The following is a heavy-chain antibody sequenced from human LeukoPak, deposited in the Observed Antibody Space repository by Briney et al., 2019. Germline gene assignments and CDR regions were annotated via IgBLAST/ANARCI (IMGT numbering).Heavy chain of an antibody. J-gene: IGHJ6*03. V-gene: IGHV1-69*05. Sequence: SVKVSCKASGGTFRSYSITWARQAPGQGLEWMGGIMPLFNTANYAQQFQGRVTITTDESTSTAYMELSSLRFEDTAMYYCARVDRYHYYLDVWGKGTTVTVSS. CDR2: IMPLFNTA. CDR1: GGTFRSYS. CDR3: ARVDRYHYYLDV.